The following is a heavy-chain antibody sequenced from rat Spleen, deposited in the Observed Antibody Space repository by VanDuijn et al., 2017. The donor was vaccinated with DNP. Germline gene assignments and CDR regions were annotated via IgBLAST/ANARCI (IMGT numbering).Heavy chain of an antibody. Sequence: EVKLVESGGGLVQPGRSLKLSCAVSRITFSDHNMAWVRQAPGKGLEWIGEINKDSSTINYTPSLKDKFTISRDNAQNTLYLQMSKLGSEDTAIYYCARETVVFDYWGQGVMVTVSS. V-gene: IGHV4-2*01. D-gene: IGHD1-1*01. CDR3: ARETVVFDY. CDR1: RITFSDHN. J-gene: IGHJ2*01. CDR2: INKDSSTI.